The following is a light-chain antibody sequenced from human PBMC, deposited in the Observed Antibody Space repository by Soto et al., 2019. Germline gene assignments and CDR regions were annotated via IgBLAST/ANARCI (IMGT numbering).Light chain of an antibody. CDR3: QVWDIVTSRRI. Sequence: SYELTQPPSVSVAPGQTASLACGGDNIETKTVHWYQQRPGQAPVLVVYDDRDRPSGIPGRFSGSNSGHTATLTISRVEAGDEADYYCQVWDIVTSRRIFGGGTKLTVL. CDR1: NIETKT. J-gene: IGLJ2*01. V-gene: IGLV3-21*02. CDR2: DDR.